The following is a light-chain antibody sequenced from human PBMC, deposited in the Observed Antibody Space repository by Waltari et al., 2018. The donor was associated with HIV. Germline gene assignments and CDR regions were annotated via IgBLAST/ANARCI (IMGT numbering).Light chain of an antibody. CDR2: DVI. V-gene: IGLV2-8*01. CDR3: SSHAGSKVV. CDR1: SSDVGGYNY. Sequence: QSALTQPPSASGSPGQSVPLSCTGTSSDVGGYNYVPCHQQHPGKAPKLMIYDVIKRPSGVPDRFSGSKSGNTASLTVSGLQPEDEADYYCSSHAGSKVVFGGGTRLTVL. J-gene: IGLJ2*01.